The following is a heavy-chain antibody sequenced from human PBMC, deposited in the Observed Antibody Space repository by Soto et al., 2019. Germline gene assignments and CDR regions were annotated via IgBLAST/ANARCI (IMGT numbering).Heavy chain of an antibody. J-gene: IGHJ4*02. Sequence: TLSLTFTVSCGSISSGDYYWSWIRQPPGKGLEWIGYIYYSGSTYYNPSLKSRVTISVDTSKNQFSLKLSSVTAADTAVYYCARVRPGIAAAGTNKEFDYWGQGTLVTVSS. CDR3: ARVRPGIAAAGTNKEFDY. CDR1: CGSISSGDYY. V-gene: IGHV4-30-4*01. CDR2: IYYSGST. D-gene: IGHD6-13*01.